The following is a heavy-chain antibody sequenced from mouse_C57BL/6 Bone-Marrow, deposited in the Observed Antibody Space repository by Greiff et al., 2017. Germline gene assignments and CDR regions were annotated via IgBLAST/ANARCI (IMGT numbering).Heavy chain of an antibody. D-gene: IGHD1-1*01. J-gene: IGHJ2*01. CDR1: GYSFTDYN. CDR2: INPNYGTT. V-gene: IGHV1-39*01. CDR3: ARGYYGRSVDVDD. Sequence: EVQRVESGPELVKPGASVKISCKASGYSFTDYNMNWVKQSHGKSLEWIGEINPNYGTTSYNQKFKGKATLTVDKSSSTAYMQLSSLTSEDSAVYYCARGYYGRSVDVDDWGQATTLTVS.